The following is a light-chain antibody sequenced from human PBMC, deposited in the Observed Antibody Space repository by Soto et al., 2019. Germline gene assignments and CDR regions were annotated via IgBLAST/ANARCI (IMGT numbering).Light chain of an antibody. CDR2: EVS. CDR3: SSYTSSSTLYV. Sequence: ALTQPPSVSGSPGQSVTISCTGTSSDVGSYNRVSRYQQPPGTAPKLMIYEVSNRPSGVPDRFSGSKSGNTASLTISGLQAEDEADYYCSSYTSSSTLYVFGTGTKVTVL. J-gene: IGLJ1*01. CDR1: SSDVGSYNR. V-gene: IGLV2-18*02.